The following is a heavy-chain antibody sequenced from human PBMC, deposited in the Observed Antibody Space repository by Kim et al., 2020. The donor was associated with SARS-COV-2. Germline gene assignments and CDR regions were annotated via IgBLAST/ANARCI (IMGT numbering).Heavy chain of an antibody. V-gene: IGHV1-18*01. CDR2: ISAYNGNT. D-gene: IGHD2-15*01. Sequence: ASVNVSCKASGYTFTSYGISWVRQAPGQGLEWMGWISAYNGNTNYAQKLQGRVAMTIDTSTSTAYMDLTSLRSDDTAVYYCARDRYCSGDSCYSGEYYYY. J-gene: IGHJ6*01. CDR3: ARDRYCSGDSCYSGEYYYY. CDR1: GYTFTSYG.